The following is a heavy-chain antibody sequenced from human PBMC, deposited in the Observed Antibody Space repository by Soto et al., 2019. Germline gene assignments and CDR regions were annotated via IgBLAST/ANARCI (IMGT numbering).Heavy chain of an antibody. J-gene: IGHJ6*03. CDR3: TRHAGGQVEHSFYYYFMDV. CDR2: IRSKTNKYAT. D-gene: IGHD2-15*01. CDR1: GFPLSDSA. V-gene: IGHV3-73*01. Sequence: EVHLVESGGGLVQPGGSLKLACLASGFPLSDSAIHWVRKASGKGLEWVGGIRSKTNKYATTYGAPVRGRFTLSRDDSKNTAYLQMNNLESEDAAVYYCTRHAGGQVEHSFYYYFMDVGGKGTTVSV.